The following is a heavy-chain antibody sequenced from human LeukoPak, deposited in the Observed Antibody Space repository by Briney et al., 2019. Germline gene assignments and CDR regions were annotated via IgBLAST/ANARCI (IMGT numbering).Heavy chain of an antibody. CDR3: ARAKGMITFGGVIVWPDY. CDR1: GFTFSSYS. CDR2: ISSSSSYI. D-gene: IGHD3-16*02. Sequence: GGSLRLSCAASGFTFSSYSMNWVRQAPGKGLEWVSSISSSSSYIYYADSVKGRFTISRDNAKNSLYPQMNSLRAEDTAVYYCARAKGMITFGGVIVWPDYWGQGTLVTVSS. V-gene: IGHV3-21*01. J-gene: IGHJ4*02.